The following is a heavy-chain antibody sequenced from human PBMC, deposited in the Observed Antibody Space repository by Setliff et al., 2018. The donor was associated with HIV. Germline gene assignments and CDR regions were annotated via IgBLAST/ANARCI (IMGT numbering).Heavy chain of an antibody. CDR2: INTGNGNT. J-gene: IGHJ5*02. CDR1: GYTFSQYP. CDR3: ARDRCNSVACYLYNWFDP. D-gene: IGHD2-2*01. V-gene: IGHV1-3*04. Sequence: ASVKVSCKASGYTFSQYPMHWVRQAPGQRPEWMGWINTGNGNTKYSQIFRDRVTFTRDTSADTVYMEASSLRSEDTAVYYCARDRCNSVACYLYNWFDPWGQGTLVTVSS.